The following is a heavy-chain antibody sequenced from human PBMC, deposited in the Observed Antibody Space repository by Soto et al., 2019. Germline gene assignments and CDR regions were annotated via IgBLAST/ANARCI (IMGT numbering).Heavy chain of an antibody. CDR2: IFYSGTT. CDR1: GDSINSYY. V-gene: IGHV4-59*08. Sequence: PSETLSLTCIVSGDSINSYYWSWIRQPPGKGLEWIGYIFYSGTTNYNPSLKSRVAISIDTSRDQFSLKLSSVTAADTAVYYCARHVYAGHSRYYFDSWGQGTLVTASS. CDR3: ARHVYAGHSRYYFDS. J-gene: IGHJ4*02. D-gene: IGHD3-9*01.